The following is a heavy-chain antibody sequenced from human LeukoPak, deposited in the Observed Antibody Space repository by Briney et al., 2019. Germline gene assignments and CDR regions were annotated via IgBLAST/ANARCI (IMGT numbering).Heavy chain of an antibody. CDR1: GGSMSSYY. CDR2: IHTSGST. D-gene: IGHD5-24*01. J-gene: IGHJ3*02. V-gene: IGHV4-4*07. CDR3: ARWRHGYNSVDAFDI. Sequence: SETLSLTCTVSGGSMSSYYWSWIRQPAGKELEWIGRIHTSGSTKYNPSLKSRVTMSLDTSNNQFSLKLDSVTAADTAVYYCARWRHGYNSVDAFDIWGQGVMVTVSS.